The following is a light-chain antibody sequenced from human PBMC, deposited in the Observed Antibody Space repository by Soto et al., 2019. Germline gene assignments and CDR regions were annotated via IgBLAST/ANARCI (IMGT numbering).Light chain of an antibody. Sequence: QSALTQPASVSGSPGQSITISCTGTTSDVGGHNYVSWYQQHPGKAPKLMIYDVSDRPSGVSNRFSGSKSGNTASLTISGLQAEDEADYSCSSYRSTSSTLVVFGGGTKLTVL. J-gene: IGLJ2*01. CDR3: SSYRSTSSTLVV. CDR1: TSDVGGHNY. V-gene: IGLV2-14*03. CDR2: DVS.